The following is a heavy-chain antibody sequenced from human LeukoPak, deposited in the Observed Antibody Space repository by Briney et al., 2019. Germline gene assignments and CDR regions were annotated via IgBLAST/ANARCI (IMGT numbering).Heavy chain of an antibody. Sequence: SETLSLTCAVYGGSFSGYYWSWIRQPPGKGLEWIGEINHSGSTNYNPSLKSRVTISVDTSKNQFSLKLSSVTAADTAVYYCARDRRYDILTGAPYYYYGMDVWGQGTTVTVSS. CDR1: GGSFSGYY. V-gene: IGHV4-34*01. CDR2: INHSGST. CDR3: ARDRRYDILTGAPYYYYGMDV. J-gene: IGHJ6*02. D-gene: IGHD3-9*01.